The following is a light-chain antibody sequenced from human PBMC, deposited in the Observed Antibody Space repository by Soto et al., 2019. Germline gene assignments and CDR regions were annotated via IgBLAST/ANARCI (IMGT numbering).Light chain of an antibody. CDR2: GAF. CDR3: LQHNTFPWT. CDR1: QGINDN. V-gene: IGKV1-17*03. Sequence: DIQMTQSPSAMSASVGDRVTISGRASQGINDNLAWFQQKPGQVPKRLIYGAFSLQRGVPSRFSGSGSGTEFTLTISSLQPEDFATYYCLQHNTFPWTFGQGTKVDNK. J-gene: IGKJ1*01.